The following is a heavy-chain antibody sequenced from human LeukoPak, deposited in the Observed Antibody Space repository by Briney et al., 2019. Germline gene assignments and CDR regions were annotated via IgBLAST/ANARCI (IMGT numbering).Heavy chain of an antibody. D-gene: IGHD6-13*01. Sequence: HPGGSLRLSYAASGFTVSGNYMSWVRQAPGKGLEWVSVIYSGGNTYYADSVKGRFTISRDNSKSTLYLQMNSLRAEDTAVYYCASTTAGTGVFDYWGQGTLVTVSS. CDR3: ASTTAGTGVFDY. V-gene: IGHV3-53*01. J-gene: IGHJ4*02. CDR2: IYSGGNT. CDR1: GFTVSGNY.